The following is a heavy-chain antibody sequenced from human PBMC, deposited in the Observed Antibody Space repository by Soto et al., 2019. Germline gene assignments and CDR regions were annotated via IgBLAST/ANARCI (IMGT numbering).Heavy chain of an antibody. D-gene: IGHD1-26*01. Sequence: EVQLLESGGGLVQPGGSLRLSCAASGFTFSSYAMRWVRQAPVKGLEWVSAISGSGGSTYYADSVKGRFTISRDNSKNPPYLQMSCLRAEDTAVYDCARRGSGSYYDYWGQGTLVTVSS. CDR2: ISGSGGST. J-gene: IGHJ4*02. CDR1: GFTFSSYA. V-gene: IGHV3-23*01. CDR3: ARRGSGSYYDY.